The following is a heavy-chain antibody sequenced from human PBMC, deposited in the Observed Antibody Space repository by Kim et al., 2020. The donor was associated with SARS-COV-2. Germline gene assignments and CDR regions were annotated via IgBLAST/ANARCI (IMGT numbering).Heavy chain of an antibody. Sequence: GGSLRLSCAASGFTFSNYWMHWVRQAPGKGLVWVSRINSDVSSTHYADSVRGRFTISRDNAKNTLYLQMNSLRAEDTAVYYCARGYGSGTLDDYWGQGTLVTVYS. V-gene: IGHV3-74*01. D-gene: IGHD3-10*01. CDR2: INSDVSST. J-gene: IGHJ4*02. CDR1: GFTFSNYW. CDR3: ARGYGSGTLDDY.